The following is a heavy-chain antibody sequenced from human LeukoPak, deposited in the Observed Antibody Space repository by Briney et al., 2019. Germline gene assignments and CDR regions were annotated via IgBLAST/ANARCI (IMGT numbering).Heavy chain of an antibody. CDR3: ARGSTYYDSSGQVPFDY. J-gene: IGHJ4*02. D-gene: IGHD3-22*01. V-gene: IGHV3-48*01. Sequence: GGSLRLSCAASGFTFSTYSMNWVRQAPGKGLEWVSYTSSSSSTIYYADSVKGRFTISRDNAKNSLYLQMNSLRAEDTAVYYCARGSTYYDSSGQVPFDYWGQGTLVTVSS. CDR1: GFTFSTYS. CDR2: TSSSSSTI.